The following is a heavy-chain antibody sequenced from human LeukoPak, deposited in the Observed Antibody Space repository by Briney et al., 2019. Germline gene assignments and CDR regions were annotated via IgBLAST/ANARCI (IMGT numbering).Heavy chain of an antibody. Sequence: ASVKVSCKASGGTFSSYAISWVRQAPGQGLEWMGGIIPIFGTANYAQKFQGRVTITADESTSTAYMELSSLRSDDTAVYYCARENYYDGSGSPSASAPVDHWGQGTLVTVSS. CDR2: IIPIFGTA. J-gene: IGHJ4*02. CDR3: ARENYYDGSGSPSASAPVDH. V-gene: IGHV1-69*13. D-gene: IGHD3-22*01. CDR1: GGTFSSYA.